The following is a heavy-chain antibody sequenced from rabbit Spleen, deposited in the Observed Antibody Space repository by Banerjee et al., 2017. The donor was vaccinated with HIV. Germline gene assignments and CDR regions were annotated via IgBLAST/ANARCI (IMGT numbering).Heavy chain of an antibody. CDR3: ARDNGSGDYIDVYFDL. V-gene: IGHV1S45*01. CDR2: IYTGNAKT. Sequence: EQLEESGGGLVQPEGSLTLTCKASGFSFSRGYDMCWVRQAPGKGLEWIGCIYTGNAKTYYASWAKGRFTISKSSSTTVTLQMTSLTAADTATYFCARDNGSGDYIDVYFDLWGPGTLVTVS. J-gene: IGHJ4*01. D-gene: IGHD1-1*01. CDR1: GFSFSRGYD.